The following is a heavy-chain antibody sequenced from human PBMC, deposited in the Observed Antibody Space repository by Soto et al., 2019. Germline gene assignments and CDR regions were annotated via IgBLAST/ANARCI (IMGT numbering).Heavy chain of an antibody. CDR3: ATEDIVVVPAAIHPYYYYGMDV. Sequence: GASVKVSCKASGYTFTSYYIHWVRQAPGQGLEWMGIINPSGGSTSYAQKFQGRVTMTEDTSTDTAYMELSSLRSEDTAVYYCATEDIVVVPAAIHPYYYYGMDVWGQGTTVTVSS. CDR1: GYTFTSYY. V-gene: IGHV1-46*01. D-gene: IGHD2-2*02. J-gene: IGHJ6*02. CDR2: INPSGGST.